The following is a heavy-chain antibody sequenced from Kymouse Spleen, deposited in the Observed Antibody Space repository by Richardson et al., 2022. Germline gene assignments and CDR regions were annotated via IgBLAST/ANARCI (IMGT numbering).Heavy chain of an antibody. Sequence: EVQLVESGGGLVQPGGSLRLSCAASGFTFSSYWMSWVRQAPGKGLEWVANIKQDGSEKYYVDSVKGRFTISRDNAKNSLYLQMNSLRAEDTAVYYCASHDYGGNSSAFDIWGQGTMVTVSS. V-gene: IGHV3-7*01. CDR1: GFTFSSYW. CDR3: ASHDYGGNSSAFDI. CDR2: IKQDGSEK. J-gene: IGHJ3*02. D-gene: IGHD4-23*01.